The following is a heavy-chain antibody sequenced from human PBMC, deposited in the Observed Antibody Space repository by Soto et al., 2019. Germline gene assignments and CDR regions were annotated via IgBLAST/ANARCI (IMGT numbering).Heavy chain of an antibody. V-gene: IGHV4-39*01. Sequence: QLQLQESGPGLVKPSETLSLTCTVSGGSISSSSYYWGWIRQPPGKGLEWIGSIHYSGSTYYNPSLKSRVTISVDTSKNQFSLKVRSVTAPDTAVYYCARHGPHGFGPNWFDPWGQGTLVTVDS. CDR2: IHYSGST. D-gene: IGHD3-10*01. J-gene: IGHJ5*02. CDR1: GGSISSSSYY. CDR3: ARHGPHGFGPNWFDP.